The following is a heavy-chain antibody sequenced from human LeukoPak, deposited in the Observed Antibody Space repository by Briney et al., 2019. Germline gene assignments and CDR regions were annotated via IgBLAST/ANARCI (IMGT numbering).Heavy chain of an antibody. CDR1: GGSISSGGYS. D-gene: IGHD3-22*01. V-gene: IGHV4-30-2*01. Sequence: SDTLSLICAVSGGSISSGGYSWSWIRQPPGKGLEWIGYIYHSGSTYYNPSLKSRVTISVDRSKNQFSLKLSSVTAADTAVYYCARGGYYYDSSDWFDPWGQGTLVTVSS. CDR2: IYHSGST. J-gene: IGHJ5*02. CDR3: ARGGYYYDSSDWFDP.